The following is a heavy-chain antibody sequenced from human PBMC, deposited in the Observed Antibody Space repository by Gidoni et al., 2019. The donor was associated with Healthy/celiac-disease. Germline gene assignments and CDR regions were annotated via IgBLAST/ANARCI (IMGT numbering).Heavy chain of an antibody. CDR3: ARAGSSSQRPNWFDP. V-gene: IGHV1-69*01. Sequence: QVQLVQSGAEVKKPGSSVKVSCKASGGTFSSYAISWVRQAPGQGLEWMGGIIPIFGTANYAQEFQGRVTITADESTSTAYMELSSLRSEDTAVYYCARAGSSSQRPNWFDPWGQGTLVTVSS. CDR2: IIPIFGTA. J-gene: IGHJ5*02. D-gene: IGHD6-6*01. CDR1: GGTFSSYA.